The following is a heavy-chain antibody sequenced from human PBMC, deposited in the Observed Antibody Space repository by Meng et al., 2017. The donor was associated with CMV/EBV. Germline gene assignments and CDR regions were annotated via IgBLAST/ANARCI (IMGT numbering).Heavy chain of an antibody. Sequence: GESLKISCAASGFTFSSYGMHWVRQAPGKGLEWVAFIRYDGSNKYYADSVKGRFTISRDNSKNTLYLQMNSLRAEDTAVYYCARDDYDFWSGYYYGYYYYYGMDVWGQGTTVTVSS. CDR2: IRYDGSNK. D-gene: IGHD3-3*01. J-gene: IGHJ6*02. CDR3: ARDDYDFWSGYYYGYYYYYGMDV. V-gene: IGHV3-30*02. CDR1: GFTFSSYG.